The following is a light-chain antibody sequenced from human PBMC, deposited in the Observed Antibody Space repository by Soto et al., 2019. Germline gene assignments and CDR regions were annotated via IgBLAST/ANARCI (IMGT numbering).Light chain of an antibody. Sequence: DIQMTQSPSSLSASVGDRVTITCKASQDIKNYLNGYQQKSGKDHQLLIYDASDLETGVPSRFSGIGSGTDFTFTSNSLQPEDIATYYCQQYDNLPLTFGGGTKVDIK. J-gene: IGKJ4*01. CDR3: QQYDNLPLT. CDR2: DAS. V-gene: IGKV1-33*01. CDR1: QDIKNY.